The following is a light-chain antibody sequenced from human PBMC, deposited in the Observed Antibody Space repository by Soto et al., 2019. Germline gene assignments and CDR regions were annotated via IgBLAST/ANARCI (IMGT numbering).Light chain of an antibody. CDR1: QSVSSN. V-gene: IGKV3-15*01. J-gene: IGKJ5*01. Sequence: ESVLTQSPATLSLSPGERATLSCRASQSVSSNLAWYQQKPGQAPRLLIYGASSRATGIPARFSGSGSGTEFTLTISSLQSEDFAVYYCQQYNKWPPITFGQGTRLEI. CDR2: GAS. CDR3: QQYNKWPPIT.